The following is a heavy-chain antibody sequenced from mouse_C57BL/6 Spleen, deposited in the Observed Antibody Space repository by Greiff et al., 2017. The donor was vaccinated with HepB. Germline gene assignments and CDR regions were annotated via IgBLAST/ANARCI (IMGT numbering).Heavy chain of an antibody. D-gene: IGHD2-1*01. V-gene: IGHV1-54*01. J-gene: IGHJ2*01. CDR1: GYAFTNYL. Sequence: QVQLQQSGAELVRPGTSVKVSCKASGYAFTNYLIEWVKQRPGQGLEWIGVINPGSGGTNYNEKFKGKATLTADKSSSTAYMQLSILTSEDSAVYFCARKGIYGNFDYWGQGTTLTVSS. CDR3: ARKGIYGNFDY. CDR2: INPGSGGT.